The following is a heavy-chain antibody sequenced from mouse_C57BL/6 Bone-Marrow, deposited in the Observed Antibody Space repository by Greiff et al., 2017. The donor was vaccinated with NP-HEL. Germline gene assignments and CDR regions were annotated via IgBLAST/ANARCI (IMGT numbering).Heavy chain of an antibody. J-gene: IGHJ3*01. CDR1: GFTFSDYY. CDR2: ISNGGGST. CDR3: ARHRYGNYVWFAY. Sequence: EVMLVESGGGLVQPGGSLKLSCAASGFTFSDYYMYWVRQTPEKRLEWVAYISNGGGSTYYLDTVKGRFTISRDNAKNTLYLQMSRLKSEDTAMYYCARHRYGNYVWFAYWGQGTLVTVSA. D-gene: IGHD2-1*01. V-gene: IGHV5-12*01.